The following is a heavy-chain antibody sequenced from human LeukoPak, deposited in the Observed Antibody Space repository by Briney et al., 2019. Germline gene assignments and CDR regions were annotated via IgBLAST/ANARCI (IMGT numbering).Heavy chain of an antibody. CDR2: ISSGSSSI. CDR1: GFSLSSYS. J-gene: IGHJ4*02. D-gene: IGHD3-10*01. Sequence: GGSLRLSCAASGFSLSSYSMNWVRQAPGKGLEWVSYISSGSSSIYYTDSVKGRFTISRDNAKNSLYLQMNSLRAEDTAVYYCVCGSGSYFSYWGQGTLVTVSS. CDR3: VCGSGSYFSY. V-gene: IGHV3-48*04.